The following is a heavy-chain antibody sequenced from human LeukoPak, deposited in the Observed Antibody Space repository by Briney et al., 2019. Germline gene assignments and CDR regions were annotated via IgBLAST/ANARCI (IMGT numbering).Heavy chain of an antibody. CDR3: ARNENSGWGYFDY. Sequence: GGSLRLSCAASGFIFSDFAMTWVRQAPGRGLEWISSLRGGDGATFYADSVQGRFTISRDNSKDTLYLQMNSLRAEDTAVYYCARNENSGWGYFDYWGQGTLVTVSS. J-gene: IGHJ4*02. V-gene: IGHV3-23*01. D-gene: IGHD5-12*01. CDR2: LRGGDGAT. CDR1: GFIFSDFA.